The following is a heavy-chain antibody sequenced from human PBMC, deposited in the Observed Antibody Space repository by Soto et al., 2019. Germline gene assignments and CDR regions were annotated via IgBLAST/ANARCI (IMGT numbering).Heavy chain of an antibody. V-gene: IGHV4-61*01. CDR3: ARKDYDSRLDF. CDR1: GDPVISGSFY. J-gene: IGHJ4*02. CDR2: VYYTGNT. D-gene: IGHD3-22*01. Sequence: KPSETLSLTCTVSGDPVISGSFYFICIRQPPGNGLEWIGYVYYTGNTNNNPSLKSRVSISIDTSKNEFSLKLRSVTAADTAVYYCARKDYDSRLDFWGQGSLVTVSS.